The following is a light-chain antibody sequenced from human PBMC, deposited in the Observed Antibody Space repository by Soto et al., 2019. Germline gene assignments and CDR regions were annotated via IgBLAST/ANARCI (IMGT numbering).Light chain of an antibody. J-gene: IGKJ4*01. Sequence: DIQMTQSPSSLSASVGDTVTITCRASQGISNHLAWFQHKPGKAPKALIHAAASLQSGVSSKFSGSGFGTDSTLTITSLQPEDSATYYCQQYHSYPLTFAGGTKVEIK. CDR2: AAA. CDR3: QQYHSYPLT. CDR1: QGISNH. V-gene: IGKV1-16*02.